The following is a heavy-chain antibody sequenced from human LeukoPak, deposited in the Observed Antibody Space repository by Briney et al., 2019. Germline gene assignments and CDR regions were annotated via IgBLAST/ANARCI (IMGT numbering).Heavy chain of an antibody. CDR1: GFTFSGSA. D-gene: IGHD4-23*01. CDR2: IYSGGTT. Sequence: GGSLKLSCAASGFTFSGSAMHWVRQAPGKGLEWVSVIYSGGTTYSTDSVKGRFTLSRDNSRNTVFLQMNSLRAEDTAVYYCARDRYGGNAFDYWGQGTLVTVSS. J-gene: IGHJ4*02. V-gene: IGHV3-66*01. CDR3: ARDRYGGNAFDY.